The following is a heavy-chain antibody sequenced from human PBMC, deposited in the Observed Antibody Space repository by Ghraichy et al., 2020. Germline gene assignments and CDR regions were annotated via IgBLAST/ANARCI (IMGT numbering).Heavy chain of an antibody. Sequence: SVKVSCKASGFTFTSSAVQWVRQARGQRLEWIGWIVVGSGNTNYAQKFQERVTITRDMSTSTAYMELSSLRSEDTAVYYCAAIGSMVRGVIIPYYYGMDVWGQGTTVTVSS. CDR3: AAIGSMVRGVIIPYYYGMDV. V-gene: IGHV1-58*01. D-gene: IGHD3-10*01. J-gene: IGHJ6*02. CDR1: GFTFTSSA. CDR2: IVVGSGNT.